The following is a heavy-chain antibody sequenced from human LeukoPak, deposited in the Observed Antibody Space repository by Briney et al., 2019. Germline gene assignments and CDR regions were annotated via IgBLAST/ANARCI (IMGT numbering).Heavy chain of an antibody. J-gene: IGHJ3*02. CDR3: ARSAQVEYSPYAFDI. V-gene: IGHV5-51*01. Sequence: GESLQISCKGSGYSFTSYWIGWVRQMPGKGLEWMGIIYPGDSDTRYSPSFQGQVTISADKSISTAYLQWSSLKASDTAMYYCARSAQVEYSPYAFDIWGQGTMVTVSS. CDR1: GYSFTSYW. D-gene: IGHD4-11*01. CDR2: IYPGDSDT.